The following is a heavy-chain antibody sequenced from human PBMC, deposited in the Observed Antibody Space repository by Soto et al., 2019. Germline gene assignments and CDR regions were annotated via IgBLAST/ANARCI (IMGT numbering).Heavy chain of an antibody. CDR2: IKSKTDGGTT. CDR1: GFTFSSYA. V-gene: IGHV3-15*01. Sequence: EVQLLESGGGLVQPGGSLRLSCAASGFTFSSYAMSWVRQAPGKGLEWVGRIKSKTDGGTTDYAAPVKGRFTISRDDSKNTLYLQMNSLKTEDTAVYYCTRTFGYYFDYWGQGTLVTVSS. CDR3: TRTFGYYFDY. D-gene: IGHD1-7*01. J-gene: IGHJ4*02.